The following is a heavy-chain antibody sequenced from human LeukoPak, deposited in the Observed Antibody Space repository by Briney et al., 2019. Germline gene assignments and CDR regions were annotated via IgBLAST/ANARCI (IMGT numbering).Heavy chain of an antibody. V-gene: IGHV4-4*07. D-gene: IGHD3-22*01. CDR3: ARDSFNYYDSSGFALGY. CDR2: IYTSGST. J-gene: IGHJ4*02. Sequence: SETLSLTCTVSGGSISSYYWNWIRQPAGKGLEWIGRIYTSGSTNYNPSLKSRVTMSVDTSKNQFSLKLSSVTAADTAVYYCARDSFNYYDSSGFALGYWGQGTLVTVSS. CDR1: GGSISSYY.